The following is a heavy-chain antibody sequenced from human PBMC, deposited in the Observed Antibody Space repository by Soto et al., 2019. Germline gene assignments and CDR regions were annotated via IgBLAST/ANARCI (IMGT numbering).Heavy chain of an antibody. V-gene: IGHV1-69*13. D-gene: IGHD3-16*02. J-gene: IGHJ6*02. CDR1: GGSFMSQA. CDR2: IIPFSGTV. Sequence: SVKVSCKASGGSFMSQAISWVRQAPGQGPEWMGGIIPFSGTVTYTERFQGRLTLTADEPTKTAYMELSSLRSEDTAVYYCARGSSDRYDGFFGMDVWGQGTTVTVSS. CDR3: ARGSSDRYDGFFGMDV.